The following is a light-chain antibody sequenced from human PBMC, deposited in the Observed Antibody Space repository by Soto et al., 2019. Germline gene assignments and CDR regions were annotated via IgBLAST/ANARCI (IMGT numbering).Light chain of an antibody. Sequence: QSALTQPASVSGSPGQSITISCTGTSSDVGAYTSVSWYRQHPGKAPKLMIYEVSNRPSGVSNRFSGSKSANTASLTISGRQADDEAHYYCPSYTSDNRSYVFGTGTKLTVL. CDR3: PSYTSDNRSYV. J-gene: IGLJ1*01. V-gene: IGLV2-14*01. CDR1: SSDVGAYTS. CDR2: EVS.